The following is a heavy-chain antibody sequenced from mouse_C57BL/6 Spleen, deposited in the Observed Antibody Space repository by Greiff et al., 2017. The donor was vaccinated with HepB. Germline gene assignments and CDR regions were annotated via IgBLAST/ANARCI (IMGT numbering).Heavy chain of an antibody. D-gene: IGHD1-1*01. J-gene: IGHJ3*01. V-gene: IGHV1-26*01. Sequence: EVQLQQSGPELVKPGASVKISCKASGYTFTDYYMNWVKQSHGKSLEWIGDINPNNGGTSYNQKFTGKARLTVDKSSSTAYMELRSLTSEDSAVYYCARRGYYGSRAWFAYWGQGTLVTVSA. CDR3: ARRGYYGSRAWFAY. CDR1: GYTFTDYY. CDR2: INPNNGGT.